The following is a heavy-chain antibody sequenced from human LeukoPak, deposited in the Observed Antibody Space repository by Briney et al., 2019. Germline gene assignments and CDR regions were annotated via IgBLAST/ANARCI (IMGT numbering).Heavy chain of an antibody. CDR2: INPNIGGT. D-gene: IGHD2-15*01. J-gene: IGHJ6*02. CDR3: SRVGYCSGGSCYLGYYGMDV. Sequence: ASVKASSKPSADTSTVYYIHWVRHAPEQGIGWMGWINPNIGGTNYTQNFQGRVTMTTDTSISTAYMELSRLGSEDTGVYYCSRVGYCSGGSCYLGYYGMDVWGQGTTVTVSS. CDR1: ADTSTVYY. V-gene: IGHV1-2*02.